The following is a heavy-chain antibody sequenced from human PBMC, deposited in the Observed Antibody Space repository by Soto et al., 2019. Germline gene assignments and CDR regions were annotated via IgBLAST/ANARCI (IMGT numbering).Heavy chain of an antibody. D-gene: IGHD1-26*01. J-gene: IGHJ5*02. V-gene: IGHV4-39*01. Sequence: QLQLQESGPGLVKPSETLSLTCTVSGGSISSTVSGGSISRNIYYWGWVRQPPGKGLEWIGSIYYSGTTYYNSSLKSRVTISVDTSRNQFSLKLFSVTAADTAIYYCARVGAGSFLGWFDPWGLGTLVTVSS. CDR1: GGSISRNIYY. CDR3: ARVGAGSFLGWFDP. CDR2: IYYSGTT.